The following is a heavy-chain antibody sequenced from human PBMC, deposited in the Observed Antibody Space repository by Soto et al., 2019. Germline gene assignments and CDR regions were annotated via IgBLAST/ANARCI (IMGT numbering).Heavy chain of an antibody. D-gene: IGHD3-22*01. Sequence: PSETLSLTCAVSGGSIGSGGYSWSWIRQPPGKGLEWIGYIYHSGSTYYNPSLKSRVTISVDRSKNQFSLKLSSVTAADTAVYYCASKRGGYYDSSGYSHTYYFDYWGQGTLVTVSS. CDR1: GGSIGSGGYS. CDR3: ASKRGGYYDSSGYSHTYYFDY. J-gene: IGHJ4*02. CDR2: IYHSGST. V-gene: IGHV4-30-2*01.